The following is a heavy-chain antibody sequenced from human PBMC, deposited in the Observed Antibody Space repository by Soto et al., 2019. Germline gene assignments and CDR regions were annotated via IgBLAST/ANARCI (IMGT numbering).Heavy chain of an antibody. V-gene: IGHV4-30-4*08. CDR2: IHYSGST. J-gene: IGHJ4*02. Sequence: QVQLQESGPGLVKPSQTLSLTCAVSGGSISSGGAYYWSWIRQSPGKGLEWIGYIHYSGSTYYNSSLKSRVTLSVDTSKNQFSLKVSSVTVADTAVYYCARSPRGLGNFDYWGQGTLVTVSS. D-gene: IGHD3-10*01. CDR1: GGSISSGGAYY. CDR3: ARSPRGLGNFDY.